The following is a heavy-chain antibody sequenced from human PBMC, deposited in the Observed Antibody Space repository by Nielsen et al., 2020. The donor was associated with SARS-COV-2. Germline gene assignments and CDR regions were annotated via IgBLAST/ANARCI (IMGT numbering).Heavy chain of an antibody. CDR3: ARTDIYCSSTSCETFDY. V-gene: IGHV5-10-1*01. J-gene: IGHJ4*02. D-gene: IGHD2-2*01. Sequence: GGSLRLSCKGSGYSFTSYWISWVRQMPEKGLEWMGRIDPSDSYTNYSPSLQGHVTISADKSISTAYLQWSSLKASDTAMYYCARTDIYCSSTSCETFDYWGQGTLVTVSS. CDR1: GYSFTSYW. CDR2: IDPSDSYT.